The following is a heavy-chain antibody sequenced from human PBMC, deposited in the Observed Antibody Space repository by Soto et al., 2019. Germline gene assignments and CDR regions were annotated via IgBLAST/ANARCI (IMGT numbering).Heavy chain of an antibody. V-gene: IGHV1-69*13. CDR3: AGGSGEALYGSGSYYTIDY. Sequence: SVKVSCKASGGTFSSYAISWVRQAPGQGLEWMGGIIPIFGTANYAQKFQGRVTITADESTSTAYMELSSLRSEDTAVYYCAGGSGEALYGSGSYYTIDYWGQGTLVTVSS. D-gene: IGHD3-10*01. CDR2: IIPIFGTA. CDR1: GGTFSSYA. J-gene: IGHJ4*02.